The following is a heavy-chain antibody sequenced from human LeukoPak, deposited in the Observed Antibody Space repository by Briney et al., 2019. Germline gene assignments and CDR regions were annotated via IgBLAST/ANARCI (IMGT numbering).Heavy chain of an antibody. J-gene: IGHJ6*02. D-gene: IGHD3-22*01. CDR1: GGSISSGDYY. V-gene: IGHV4-30-4*01. CDR2: IYYSGST. Sequence: PSQTLSLTCTVSGGSISSGDYYWSWIRQPPGKGLEWIGYIYYSGSTYYNPSLKSRVTISVDTSKNQFSLKLSSVTAADTAVYYCARVGYYYDSSGLSYYGMDVWGQGTTVTVSS. CDR3: ARVGYYYDSSGLSYYGMDV.